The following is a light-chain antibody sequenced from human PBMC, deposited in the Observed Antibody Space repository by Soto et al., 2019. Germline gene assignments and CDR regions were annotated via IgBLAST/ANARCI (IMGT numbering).Light chain of an antibody. V-gene: IGKV4-1*01. CDR2: WAS. J-gene: IGKJ4*01. Sequence: DFVMTQSPASLAVSLGERATINCRSSQSVLYSSNEKNYLAWYQQKPGQPPKLLFSWASNRESGVPDRFSGSGSGTDFTLTISSLQAEDVAVYYCQQYYSTPLTFGGGTMVEI. CDR1: QSVLYSSNEKNY. CDR3: QQYYSTPLT.